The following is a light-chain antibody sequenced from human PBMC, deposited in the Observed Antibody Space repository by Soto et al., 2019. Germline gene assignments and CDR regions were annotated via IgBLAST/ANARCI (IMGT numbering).Light chain of an antibody. J-gene: IGLJ2*01. CDR3: SSYAGSMNLI. Sequence: SALTQPPSASGSPGQSVTISCTGSSSDVGGHNHVSWYQQHPGKAPKLMIYEVSKRPSGVPDRFSGSKSVNTASLTVSGLQAEDEADYYCSSYAGSMNLIFGGGTKLTVL. CDR1: SSDVGGHNH. CDR2: EVS. V-gene: IGLV2-8*01.